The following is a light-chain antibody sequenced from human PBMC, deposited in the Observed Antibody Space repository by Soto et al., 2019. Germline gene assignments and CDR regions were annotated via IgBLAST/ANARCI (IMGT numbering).Light chain of an antibody. Sequence: QSVLTQPPSVSEAPRQRVTISCSGSSSIIGNNAVNWYQQLPGQAPKIVIYYDNLLTSGVSDRFSGSKSGISASLAISDLQSDDEADYYCASWDDSLNAYVFGPGTKVTVL. CDR3: ASWDDSLNAYV. J-gene: IGLJ1*01. CDR2: YDN. V-gene: IGLV1-36*01. CDR1: SSIIGNNA.